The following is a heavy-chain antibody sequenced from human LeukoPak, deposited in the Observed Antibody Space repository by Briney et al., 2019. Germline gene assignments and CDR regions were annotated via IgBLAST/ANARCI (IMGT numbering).Heavy chain of an antibody. V-gene: IGHV4-39*07. CDR1: GGSISSSSYY. Sequence: SETLSLTCTVSGGSISSSSYYWGWIRQPPGKGLEWIGSIYYSGSTYYNPSLKSRVTISVDTSKNQFSLKLSSVTAADTAVYYCARVFVCSSTSCYIGYYYYMDVWGKGTTVTVSS. J-gene: IGHJ6*03. CDR2: IYYSGST. D-gene: IGHD2-2*02. CDR3: ARVFVCSSTSCYIGYYYYMDV.